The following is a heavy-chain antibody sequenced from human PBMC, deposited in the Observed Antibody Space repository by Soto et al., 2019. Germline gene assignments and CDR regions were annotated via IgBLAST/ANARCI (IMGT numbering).Heavy chain of an antibody. J-gene: IGHJ6*01. CDR2: IYYSGST. CDR1: GGSISSGGYY. D-gene: IGHD6-13*01. V-gene: IGHV4-31*03. CDR3: ARVRIAAHGDGMDV. Sequence: SETLSLTCTVSGGSISSGGYYWSWIRQHPGKGLEWIGYIYYSGSTYYNPSLKSRVTISVDTSKNQFSLKLSSVTAADTAVYYCARVRIAAHGDGMDVWGQGTSVTVSS.